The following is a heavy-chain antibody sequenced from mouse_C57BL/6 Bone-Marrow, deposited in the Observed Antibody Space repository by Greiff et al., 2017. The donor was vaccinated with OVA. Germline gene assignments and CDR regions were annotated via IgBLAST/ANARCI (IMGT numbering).Heavy chain of an antibody. V-gene: IGHV1-82*01. Sequence: QVQLQQSGPELVKPGASVKISCKASGYAFSSSWMNWVKQRPGKGLEWIGRIYPGDGDTNYNGKFKGKAILTADKSSSTAYMQLSSLTSEDSAVYFCAYYGSSLYAMDYWGQGTSVTVSS. CDR3: AYYGSSLYAMDY. CDR1: GYAFSSSW. J-gene: IGHJ4*01. D-gene: IGHD1-1*01. CDR2: IYPGDGDT.